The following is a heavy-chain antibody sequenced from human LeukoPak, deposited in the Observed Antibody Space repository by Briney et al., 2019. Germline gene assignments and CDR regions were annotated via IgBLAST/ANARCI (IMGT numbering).Heavy chain of an antibody. D-gene: IGHD3/OR15-3a*01. V-gene: IGHV4-34*01. J-gene: IGHJ6*03. Sequence: SETLSLTCAVYGGSFSGYYWSWIRQPPGKGLEGIGEINHSGSTNYNPSLKSRVTISLDTSRNQFSLKLSSVTAADTAVYYCARGAYDFWSGYYYPGYYYYMDVWGKGTTVTVSS. CDR2: INHSGST. CDR1: GGSFSGYY. CDR3: ARGAYDFWSGYYYPGYYYYMDV.